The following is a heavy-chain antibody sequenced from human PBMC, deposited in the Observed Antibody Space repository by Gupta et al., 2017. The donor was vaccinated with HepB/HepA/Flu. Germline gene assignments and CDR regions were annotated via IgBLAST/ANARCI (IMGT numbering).Heavy chain of an antibody. CDR3: ARGSGSTTRALDI. Sequence: EVQLVESGGGLVQPGGSLRLSCAASGFTFSSHLMNWVRKAPGKGLEWVANIKQDGSEKKYVDSVKGRFTISRDNAKDSLYLQMDSLRAEDTAVYYCARGSGSTTRALDIWGQGTMVTVSS. J-gene: IGHJ3*02. CDR1: GFTFSSHL. CDR2: IKQDGSEK. V-gene: IGHV3-7*01. D-gene: IGHD2/OR15-2a*01.